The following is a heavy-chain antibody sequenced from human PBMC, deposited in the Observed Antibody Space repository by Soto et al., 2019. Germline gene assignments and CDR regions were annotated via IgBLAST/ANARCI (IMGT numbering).Heavy chain of an antibody. D-gene: IGHD5-12*01. CDR1: GFTFSSYE. CDR2: ISSSGSTI. V-gene: IGHV3-48*03. CDR3: ARAERDGYTFDY. J-gene: IGHJ4*02. Sequence: PGGSLRLSCAASGFTFSSYEMNWVRQAPGKGLEWVSYISSSGSTIYYADSVKGRFTISRDNAKNSLYLQMNSLRAEDTAVYYCARAERDGYTFDYWGQGTLVTVSS.